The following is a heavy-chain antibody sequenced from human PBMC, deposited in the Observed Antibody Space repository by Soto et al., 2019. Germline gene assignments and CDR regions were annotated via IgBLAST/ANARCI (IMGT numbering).Heavy chain of an antibody. Sequence: SETLSITCTVSGGSISSYYWSWIRQPPGKGLEWIGYIYYSGSTNYNPSLKSRVTISVDTSKNQFSLKLSSVTAADTAVYYCARVVPAAPTVTEGNWFDPWGQGTQVTVSS. CDR1: GGSISSYY. D-gene: IGHD2-2*01. CDR2: IYYSGST. CDR3: ARVVPAAPTVTEGNWFDP. V-gene: IGHV4-59*01. J-gene: IGHJ5*02.